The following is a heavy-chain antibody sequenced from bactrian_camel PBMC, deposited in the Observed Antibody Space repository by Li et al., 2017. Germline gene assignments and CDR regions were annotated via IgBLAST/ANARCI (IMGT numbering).Heavy chain of an antibody. CDR2: IYTGDGKT. D-gene: IGHD6*01. V-gene: IGHV3S1*01. J-gene: IGHJ4*01. Sequence: HVQLVESGGGSVQAGGSLRLACVVSIDHFIEYCMAWFRQTPGNEREGVAAIYTGDGKTYYSDSVRGRFTLSQDNAKNTLTLLMNSLKPEDTGMYYCAAGPHLYGGSWSFPAWYKYWGQGTQVTVS. CDR3: AAGPHLYGGSWSFPAWYKY. CDR1: IDHFIEYC.